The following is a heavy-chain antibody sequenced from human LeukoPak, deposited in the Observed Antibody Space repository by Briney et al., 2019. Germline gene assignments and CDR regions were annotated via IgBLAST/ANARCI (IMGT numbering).Heavy chain of an antibody. CDR2: IRYDGSNK. CDR1: GFTFSSYG. CDR3: ARDLSYYGSGSFGY. Sequence: GGSLKLSCAASGFTFSSYGMHWVRQAPGKGLEWVAFIRYDGSNKYYADSVKGRFTISRDNSKNTLYLQMNSLRAEDTAVYYCARDLSYYGSGSFGYWGQGTLVTVSS. J-gene: IGHJ4*02. D-gene: IGHD3-10*01. V-gene: IGHV3-30*02.